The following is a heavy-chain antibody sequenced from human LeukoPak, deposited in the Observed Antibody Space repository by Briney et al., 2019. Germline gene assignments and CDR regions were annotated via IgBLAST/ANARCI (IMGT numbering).Heavy chain of an antibody. Sequence: KPSQTLSLTGTVSGGSISSGGYYWSWIHQHPGKGLEWIGYIYYSGSTYYNPSLKSRVTISVDTSKNQFSLKLSSVTAADTAVYYCARDRLLWFGESSQRGYYYYGMDVWGQGTTVTVSS. V-gene: IGHV4-31*03. CDR2: IYYSGST. J-gene: IGHJ6*02. CDR1: GGSISSGGYY. CDR3: ARDRLLWFGESSQRGYYYYGMDV. D-gene: IGHD3-10*01.